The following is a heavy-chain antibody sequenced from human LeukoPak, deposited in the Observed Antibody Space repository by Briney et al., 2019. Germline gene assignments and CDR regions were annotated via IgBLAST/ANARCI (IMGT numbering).Heavy chain of an antibody. Sequence: PSETLSLTCTVSGGSISSSSYYWGWIRQPPGKGLEWIGSIYYSGSTYYNPSLKSRVTISVDTSKNQFSLKLSSVTAADTAVYYCARERGYSYGYVTPDGDYYYYMDVWGKGTTVTISS. D-gene: IGHD5-18*01. V-gene: IGHV4-39*01. CDR1: GGSISSSSYY. J-gene: IGHJ6*03. CDR2: IYYSGST. CDR3: ARERGYSYGYVTPDGDYYYYMDV.